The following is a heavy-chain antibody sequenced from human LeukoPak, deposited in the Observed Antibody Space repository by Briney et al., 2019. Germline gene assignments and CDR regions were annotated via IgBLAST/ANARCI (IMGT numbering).Heavy chain of an antibody. CDR2: IGSSDNRI. Sequence: GRSRTLSCAASGFTLNDYYTSWIRQAPGKGLEWVSAIGSSDNRISYADSVKGRFPISRDIAKNSLYLQVNSLRAEDTAVYYGAREIVAGTFDSWGQGTLVTVSS. J-gene: IGHJ4*02. CDR1: GFTLNDYY. D-gene: IGHD6-19*01. CDR3: AREIVAGTFDS. V-gene: IGHV3-11*01.